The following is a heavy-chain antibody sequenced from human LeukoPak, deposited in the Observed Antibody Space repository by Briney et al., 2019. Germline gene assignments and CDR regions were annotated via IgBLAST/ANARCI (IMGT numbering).Heavy chain of an antibody. CDR1: GYTFTSYA. V-gene: IGHV1-69*13. Sequence: GASVKVSCKASGYTFTSYAISWVRQAPGEELEWMGGIIPIFGTANYAQKFQGRVTITADESTSTAYMELSSLRSEDTAVYYCARDVNWYYFDYWGQGTLVTVSS. D-gene: IGHD1-20*01. CDR3: ARDVNWYYFDY. J-gene: IGHJ4*02. CDR2: IIPIFGTA.